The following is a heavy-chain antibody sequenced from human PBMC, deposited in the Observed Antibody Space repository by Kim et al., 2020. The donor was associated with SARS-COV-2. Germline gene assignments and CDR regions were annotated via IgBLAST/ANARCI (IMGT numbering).Heavy chain of an antibody. D-gene: IGHD3-22*01. V-gene: IGHV4-31*03. CDR2: IYYSGST. J-gene: IGHJ2*01. CDR1: GGSISSGGYY. CDR3: AREGGHYYDSSGYYGDWYFDL. Sequence: TLSLTCTVSGGSISSGGYYWSWIRQHPGKGLEWIGYIYYSGSTYYNPSLKSRVTISVDTSKNQFSLKLSSVTAADTAVYYCAREGGHYYDSSGYYGDWYFDLWGRGTLVTVSS.